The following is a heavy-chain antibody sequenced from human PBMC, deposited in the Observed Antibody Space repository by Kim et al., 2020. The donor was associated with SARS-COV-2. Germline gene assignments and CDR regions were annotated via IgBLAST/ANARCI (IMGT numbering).Heavy chain of an antibody. CDR1: GGSISSGGYY. CDR3: ARMSVLRYFVWLFGGAYSDY. D-gene: IGHD3-9*01. V-gene: IGHV4-31*03. J-gene: IGHJ4*02. Sequence: SETLSLTCTVSGGSISSGGYYWSWIRQHPGKGLEWIGYIYYSGSTYYNPSLKSRVTISVDTSKNQFSLKLSSVTTADTAVYYCARMSVLRYFVWLFGGAYSDYWGQGTLVTVSS. CDR2: IYYSGST.